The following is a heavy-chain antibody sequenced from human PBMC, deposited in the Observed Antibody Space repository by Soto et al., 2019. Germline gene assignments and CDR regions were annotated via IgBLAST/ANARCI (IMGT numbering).Heavy chain of an antibody. Sequence: GASVKVSCKASDYTFNSYGISWVRQAPGQGLEWMGWISADNGNTNYVQKLHGRVTMTTDTSTSTAYMELRSLRSDDTAVYYCARQSRPTVRGVINYGMDVWGQGTTVTVSS. J-gene: IGHJ6*02. V-gene: IGHV1-18*01. D-gene: IGHD3-10*01. CDR1: DYTFNSYG. CDR3: ARQSRPTVRGVINYGMDV. CDR2: ISADNGNT.